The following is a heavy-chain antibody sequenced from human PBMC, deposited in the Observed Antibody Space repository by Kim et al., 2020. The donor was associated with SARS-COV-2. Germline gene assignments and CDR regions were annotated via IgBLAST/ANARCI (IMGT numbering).Heavy chain of an antibody. CDR1: GFTFSSYE. Sequence: GGSLRLSCAASGFTFSSYEMNWVRQAPGKGLEWVAYICCGGSTIYYADSVKGRFTISRDTAKNSLFLQMDSLRAEDTAVYYCSRGEDYGEYWGEGTLVTVSS. CDR3: SRGEDYGEY. V-gene: IGHV3-48*03. CDR2: ICCGGSTI. J-gene: IGHJ4*02.